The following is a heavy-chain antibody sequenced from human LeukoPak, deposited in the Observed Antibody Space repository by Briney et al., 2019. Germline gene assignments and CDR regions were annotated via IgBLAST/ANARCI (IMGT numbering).Heavy chain of an antibody. CDR2: INHSGST. Sequence: SETLSLTCTVSGGSISGYYWSWIRQPPGKGLEWIGEINHSGSTNYNPSLKSRVTISVDTSKNQFSLKLSSVTAADTAVYYCARSGGVWYFDYWGQGTLVTVSS. CDR3: ARSGGVWYFDY. CDR1: GGSISGYY. V-gene: IGHV4-34*01. J-gene: IGHJ4*02. D-gene: IGHD3-16*01.